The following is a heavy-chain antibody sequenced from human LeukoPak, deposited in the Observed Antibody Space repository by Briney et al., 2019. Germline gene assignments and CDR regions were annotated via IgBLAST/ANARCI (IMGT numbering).Heavy chain of an antibody. CDR1: GGSISSSSYY. V-gene: IGHV4-39*01. CDR2: IYYSGST. J-gene: IGHJ4*02. CDR3: ARHPSHYYDSSGYYV. Sequence: SKTLSLTCTVSGGSISSSSYYWGWIRQPPGKGLEWIGSIYYSGSTYYNPSLKGRVTISVDTSKNQFSLKLSSVTAADTAVYYCARHPSHYYDSSGYYVWGQGTLVTVSS. D-gene: IGHD3-22*01.